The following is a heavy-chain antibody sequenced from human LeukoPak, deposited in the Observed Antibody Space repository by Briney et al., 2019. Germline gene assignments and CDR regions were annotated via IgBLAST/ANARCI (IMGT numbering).Heavy chain of an antibody. CDR3: AREYGFGSGSYYP. CDR1: GFTFSSYA. V-gene: IGHV3-23*01. CDR2: FRGSGVAT. D-gene: IGHD3-10*01. Sequence: SGGSLRLSCAASGFTFSSYAMNWVRQAPGKGLKWVSGFRGSGVATFYADSVKGRFTISRDNSKNTLYLQMNSLRAEDTAVYYCAREYGFGSGSYYPWGRGTLVIVSS. J-gene: IGHJ5*02.